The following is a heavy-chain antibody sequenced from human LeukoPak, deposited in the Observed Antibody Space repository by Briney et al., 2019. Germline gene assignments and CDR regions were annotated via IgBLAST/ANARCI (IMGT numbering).Heavy chain of an antibody. CDR1: GLTFSSYA. Sequence: GGSLRLSCAASGLTFSSYAMSWVRQAPGTGLEWVSAISGSGGSTYYADSVKGRFTISRDNSKNTLYLQMNSLRAEDTAVYYCAKFPYGSGSYYKYYLDYRGQGTLVTVSS. CDR2: ISGSGGST. D-gene: IGHD3-10*01. J-gene: IGHJ4*02. V-gene: IGHV3-23*01. CDR3: AKFPYGSGSYYKYYLDY.